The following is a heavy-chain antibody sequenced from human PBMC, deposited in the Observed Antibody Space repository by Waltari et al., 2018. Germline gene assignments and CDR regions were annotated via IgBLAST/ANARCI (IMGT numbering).Heavy chain of an antibody. D-gene: IGHD3-22*01. CDR3: ARSLYYYDSSVDY. J-gene: IGHJ4*02. CDR1: GYSISSGYY. CDR2: IYHSGGT. Sequence: QVQLQESGPGLVKPSETLSLTCAVSGYSISSGYYWGWIRQPPGKGLEWIGGIYHSGGTYSNPDLKSRVTISVDTSKNQFTLKLSSVTAADTAVYYCARSLYYYDSSVDYWGQGTLVTVSS. V-gene: IGHV4-38-2*01.